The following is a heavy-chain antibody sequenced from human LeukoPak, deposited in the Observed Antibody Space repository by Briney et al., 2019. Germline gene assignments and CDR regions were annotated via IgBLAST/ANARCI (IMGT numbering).Heavy chain of an antibody. J-gene: IGHJ3*02. CDR2: IKQDGSEK. Sequence: GGSLRLSCAASGFTFSSYWMSWVRQAPGKGLEWVANIKQDGSEKYYVDSVKGRFSISRDNAKNSLYLQMNSLRAEDTAVYYCARDRARYFDWFPGLDASDIWGQGTMVTVSS. CDR1: GFTFSSYW. CDR3: ARDRARYFDWFPGLDASDI. V-gene: IGHV3-7*01. D-gene: IGHD3-9*01.